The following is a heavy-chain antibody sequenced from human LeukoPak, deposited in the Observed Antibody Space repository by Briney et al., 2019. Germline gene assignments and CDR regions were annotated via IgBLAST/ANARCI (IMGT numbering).Heavy chain of an antibody. Sequence: GGSLRLSCAASGFTFSSYEMNWVRQAPGKGLEWVSYISSSGGTIYYADSVKGRFTISRDNAKNSLYLQMNSLRAEDTAVYYSARTLEHGNYWGQGILVTVSS. D-gene: IGHD1/OR15-1a*01. CDR1: GFTFSSYE. CDR2: ISSSGGTI. V-gene: IGHV3-48*03. J-gene: IGHJ4*02. CDR3: ARTLEHGNY.